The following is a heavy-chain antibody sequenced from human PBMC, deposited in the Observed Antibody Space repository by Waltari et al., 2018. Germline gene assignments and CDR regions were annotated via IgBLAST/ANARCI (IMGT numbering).Heavy chain of an antibody. CDR2: INPNSGGT. J-gene: IGHJ3*02. CDR3: ARDKGKNSSGWYFAFDI. D-gene: IGHD6-19*01. Sequence: QVQLVQSGAEVKTPGASVKVSCKASGYPFTGYYMPGVRQAPGQGLEWMGWINPNSGGTNYAQKFQGRVTMTRDTSISTAYMELSRLRSDDTAVYYCARDKGKNSSGWYFAFDIWGQGTMVTVSS. CDR1: GYPFTGYY. V-gene: IGHV1-2*02.